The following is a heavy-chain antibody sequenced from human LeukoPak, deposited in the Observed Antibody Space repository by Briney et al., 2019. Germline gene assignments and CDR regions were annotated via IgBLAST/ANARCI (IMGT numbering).Heavy chain of an antibody. V-gene: IGHV4-59*01. CDR1: GGSISSYY. CDR2: IYYSGST. CDR3: ARAGIAAAALDV. Sequence: SETLSLTCTVSGGSISSYYWSWIRQPPGKGLEWIGYIYYSGSTNYNPSLKSRVTISVDTSKNQFSLKLSSVTAADTAVYYCARAGIAAAALDVWGQGTTVTVSS. J-gene: IGHJ6*02. D-gene: IGHD6-13*01.